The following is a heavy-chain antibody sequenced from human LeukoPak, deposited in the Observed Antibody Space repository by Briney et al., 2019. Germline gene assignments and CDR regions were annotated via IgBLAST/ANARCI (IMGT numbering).Heavy chain of an antibody. D-gene: IGHD3-10*01. CDR2: INPSGGST. CDR3: ARAFGELNNWFDP. V-gene: IGHV1-46*01. CDR1: GYTFTSYY. Sequence: ASVKVSCKASGYTFTSYYMHWVRQAPGQGLEWMGIINPSGGSTSYAQKFQGRVTMTRDMSISTAYMELSRLRSDDTAVYYCARAFGELNNWFDPWGQGTLVTVSS. J-gene: IGHJ5*02.